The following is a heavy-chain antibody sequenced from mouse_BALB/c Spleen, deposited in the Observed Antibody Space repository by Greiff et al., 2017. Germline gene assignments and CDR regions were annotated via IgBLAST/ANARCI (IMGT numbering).Heavy chain of an antibody. Sequence: EVKVEESGGGLVKPGGSLKLSCAASGFTFSSYAMSWVRQTPEKRLEWVATISSGGSYTYYPDSVKGRFTISRDNAKNTLYLQMSSLRSEDTAMYYCARHYEGEYYAMDYWGQGTSVTVSS. CDR3: ARHYEGEYYAMDY. D-gene: IGHD2-3*01. V-gene: IGHV5-9-3*01. CDR2: ISSGGSYT. CDR1: GFTFSSYA. J-gene: IGHJ4*01.